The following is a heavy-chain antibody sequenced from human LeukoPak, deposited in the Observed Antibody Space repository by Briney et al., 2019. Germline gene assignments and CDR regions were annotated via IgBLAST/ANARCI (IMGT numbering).Heavy chain of an antibody. CDR3: AKDLFKGGYCSSTSCYPPDY. D-gene: IGHD2-2*01. CDR2: IRYDGSNK. J-gene: IGHJ4*02. V-gene: IGHV3-30*02. Sequence: GGSLRLSCAASGFTFSSYGMHWVRQAPGKGLEWVAFIRYDGSNKYYADSVRGRFTISRDNSKNTLYLQMNSLRAEDTAVYYCAKDLFKGGYCSSTSCYPPDYWGQGTLVTVSS. CDR1: GFTFSSYG.